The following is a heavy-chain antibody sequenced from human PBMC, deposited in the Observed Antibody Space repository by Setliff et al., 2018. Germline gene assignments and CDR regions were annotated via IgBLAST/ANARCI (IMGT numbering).Heavy chain of an antibody. J-gene: IGHJ4*02. CDR1: GGTFSSHA. V-gene: IGHV1-69*13. Sequence: SVKVSCKASGGTFSSHAISWVRQAPGQGLEWMGGIIPIFGTVNYAQKLQGRVTITADESTSTAYMELSSLRSEDTAVYYCARAPDWGSFDFDYWGQGTLVTVSS. D-gene: IGHD7-27*01. CDR3: ARAPDWGSFDFDY. CDR2: IIPIFGTV.